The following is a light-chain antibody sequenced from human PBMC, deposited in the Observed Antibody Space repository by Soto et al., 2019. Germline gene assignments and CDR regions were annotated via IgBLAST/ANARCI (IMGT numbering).Light chain of an antibody. CDR3: SSCTSSSPWV. Sequence: QSALTQPTSVSGSPGQSVTISCTGTSNDFGSYNRVSWFQQPPGTAPKLMIYEVTHRPSGVPDRFSGSKSGNTASLTISGLQAEDEADYDCSSCTSSSPWVFGGGTKLTVL. V-gene: IGLV2-18*02. J-gene: IGLJ3*02. CDR1: SNDFGSYNR. CDR2: EVT.